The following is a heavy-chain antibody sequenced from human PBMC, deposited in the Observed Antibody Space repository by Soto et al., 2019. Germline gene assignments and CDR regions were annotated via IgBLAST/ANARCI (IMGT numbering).Heavy chain of an antibody. J-gene: IGHJ4*02. D-gene: IGHD3-3*01. Sequence: SETLSLTCTISGDSISISSYYWAWIRQPPGKGLEWIGSMYYSGSTYYNPSLKSRVTISLDTSKNQCTLKLISVTAADTAVFYCARVPHYDLSSGYGYFDYWGQGTLVTVSS. V-gene: IGHV4-39*06. CDR2: MYYSGST. CDR1: GDSISISSYY. CDR3: ARVPHYDLSSGYGYFDY.